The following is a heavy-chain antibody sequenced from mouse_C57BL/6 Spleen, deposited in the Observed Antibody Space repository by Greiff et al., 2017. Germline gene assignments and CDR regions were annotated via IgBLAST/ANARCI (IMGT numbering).Heavy chain of an antibody. J-gene: IGHJ1*03. CDR3: ARHRYSNYSYWYFDV. CDR2: ISSGGSYT. CDR1: GFTFSSYG. Sequence: DVQLVESGGDLVKPGGSLKLSCAASGFTFSSYGMSWVRQTPDKRLEWVATISSGGSYTYYPDSVKGRFTISRDNAKNTLYLQMSSLKSEDTAMYYCARHRYSNYSYWYFDVWGTGTTVTVSS. V-gene: IGHV5-6*01. D-gene: IGHD2-12*01.